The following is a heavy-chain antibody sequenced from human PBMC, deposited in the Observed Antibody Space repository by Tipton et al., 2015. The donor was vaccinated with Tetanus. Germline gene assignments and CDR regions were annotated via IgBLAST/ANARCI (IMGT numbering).Heavy chain of an antibody. CDR3: ARGDENSGDN. CDR2: ISYSSTSI. V-gene: IGHV3-48*02. D-gene: IGHD6-19*01. J-gene: IGHJ4*02. CDR1: GFSFSYSG. Sequence: SLRLSCAASGFSFSYSGMNWVRQPPGKGLEWISYISYSSTSIYYADSVKGRFAVSRDNAKSSLFLQMDSLRDGDTAVYYCARGDENSGDNWGQGTLVTVSS.